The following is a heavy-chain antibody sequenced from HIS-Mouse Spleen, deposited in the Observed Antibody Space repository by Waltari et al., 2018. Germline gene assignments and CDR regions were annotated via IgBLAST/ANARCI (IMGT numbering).Heavy chain of an antibody. CDR1: GYTFTSYD. CDR2: MNPNSGNT. J-gene: IGHJ4*02. CDR3: ARGHDYSNYFDY. V-gene: IGHV1-8*01. Sequence: QVQLVQSGAEVKKPGGSVKVSCKPSGYTFTSYDISWVRQATGQGLEWMGWMNPNSGNTGYAQKFQGRVTMTRNTSISTAYMELSSLRSEDTAVYYCARGHDYSNYFDYWGQGTLVTVSS. D-gene: IGHD4-4*01.